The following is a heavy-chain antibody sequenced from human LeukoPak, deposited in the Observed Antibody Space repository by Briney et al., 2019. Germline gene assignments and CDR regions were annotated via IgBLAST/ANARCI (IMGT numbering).Heavy chain of an antibody. CDR1: GFTVSSSY. D-gene: IGHD2-21*02. J-gene: IGHJ4*02. CDR2: IYSGGST. V-gene: IGHV3-66*02. Sequence: GGSLRLSCAASGFTVSSSYMSWVRQAPGKGLEWVSVIYSGGSTYYADSVKGRFTVSRDNSKNTLYLQMNSLRVEDTAVYYCARGPGAYCGGDCYLFDYWGQGILVTVSS. CDR3: ARGPGAYCGGDCYLFDY.